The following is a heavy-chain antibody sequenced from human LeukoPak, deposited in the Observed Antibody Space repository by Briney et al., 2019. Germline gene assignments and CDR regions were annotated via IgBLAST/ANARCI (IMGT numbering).Heavy chain of an antibody. J-gene: IGHJ4*02. CDR2: IKQDGSEK. Sequence: GGSLRLLCAASGFTFSSYCMSWVRQAPGKGLEGVANIKQDGSEKYYVDSVKGRCHISRDDATYKLYLEMKSLTAEDTAVYYCARENKGYSSSWYCYRHDYWGQGTLVTVSS. V-gene: IGHV3-7*01. CDR3: ARENKGYSSSWYCYRHDY. D-gene: IGHD6-13*01. CDR1: GFTFSSYC.